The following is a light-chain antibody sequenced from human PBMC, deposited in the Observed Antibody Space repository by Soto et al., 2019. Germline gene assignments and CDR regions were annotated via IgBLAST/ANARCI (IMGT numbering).Light chain of an antibody. V-gene: IGLV1-47*01. J-gene: IGLJ7*01. CDR2: RTD. CDR1: WSNIGRNY. CDR3: VAWDDILRGGV. Sequence: QSVLTQPPTASGTPGQKVTISCSGSWSNIGRNYVYWYRQVPGTAPKLLIYRTDQRPSGVPDRFSGSKSGTSASLTISGLRSEDEADYYCVAWDDILRGGVLGGGTQLTVL.